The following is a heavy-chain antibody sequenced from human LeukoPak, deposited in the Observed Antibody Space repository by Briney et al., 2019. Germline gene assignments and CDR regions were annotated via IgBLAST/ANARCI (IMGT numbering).Heavy chain of an antibody. CDR3: ARDWGLYSGYGAQYSSGWYRRGGFDY. CDR1: GFTVSSNY. V-gene: IGHV3-66*01. D-gene: IGHD6-19*01. Sequence: GSLRLSCAASGFTVSSNYMSWVRQAPGKGLEWVSVIYSGGSTYYADSVKGRFTISRDNSKNTLYLQMNSLRAEDTAVYYCARDWGLYSGYGAQYSSGWYRRGGFDYWGQGTLVTVSS. CDR2: IYSGGST. J-gene: IGHJ4*02.